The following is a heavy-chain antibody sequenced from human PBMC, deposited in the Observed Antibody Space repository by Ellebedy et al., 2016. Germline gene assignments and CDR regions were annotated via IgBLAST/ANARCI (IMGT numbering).Heavy chain of an antibody. D-gene: IGHD1-7*01. CDR1: GYTFTDYF. CDR2: INPNSGDT. V-gene: IGHV1-2*04. Sequence: ASVKVSCKASGYTFTDYFVHWVRQAPGQGLEWMGWINPNSGDTHFAQKFQDSVTMNRDTSISTAYMELSSLKSDDTAIYYCARSPHLEAGSTSRLDSWGQGTLVTVSS. J-gene: IGHJ4*02. CDR3: ARSPHLEAGSTSRLDS.